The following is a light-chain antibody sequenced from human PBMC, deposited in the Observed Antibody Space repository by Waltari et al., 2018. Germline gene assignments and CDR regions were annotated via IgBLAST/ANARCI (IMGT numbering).Light chain of an antibody. CDR3: QQRLDWPLT. CDR2: DAS. V-gene: IGKV3-11*01. J-gene: IGKJ5*01. Sequence: EIVLTQSPATLSLSPGDRATLSCRASQYVDTYLAWYQQRPGQPPRLLLYDASHRATGIPARFGGSGSGTDFTLTITSLEPEDFALYYCQQRLDWPLTFGQGTRLDI. CDR1: QYVDTY.